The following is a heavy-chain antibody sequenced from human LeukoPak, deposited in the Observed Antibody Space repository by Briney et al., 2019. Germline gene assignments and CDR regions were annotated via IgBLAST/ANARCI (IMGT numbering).Heavy chain of an antibody. Sequence: SETLSLTCTVSGDSISSSSYYWGWIRQPPGKGLQWIGSIYYSGNTYYNPSLKSRVTISLDTSKNQFSLKLSSVTAADTAVYYCARATVAVPDSWGQGTLVTVSS. V-gene: IGHV4-39*01. CDR2: IYYSGNT. J-gene: IGHJ4*02. CDR3: ARATVAVPDS. D-gene: IGHD6-19*01. CDR1: GDSISSSSYY.